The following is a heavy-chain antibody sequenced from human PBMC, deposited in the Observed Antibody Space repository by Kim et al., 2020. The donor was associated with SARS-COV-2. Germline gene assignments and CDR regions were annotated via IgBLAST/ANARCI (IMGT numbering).Heavy chain of an antibody. CDR3: ARESRGAMIVVALEAFDI. V-gene: IGHV1-69*04. J-gene: IGHJ3*02. D-gene: IGHD3-22*01. Sequence: QGRVTITADKSTSTAYMELSSLRSEDTAVYYCARESRGAMIVVALEAFDIWGQGTMVTVSS.